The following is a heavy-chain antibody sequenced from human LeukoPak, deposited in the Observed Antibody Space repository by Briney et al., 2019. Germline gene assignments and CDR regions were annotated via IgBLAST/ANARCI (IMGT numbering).Heavy chain of an antibody. Sequence: SETLSLTCTVSGGSISSYYWSWIRQPPGKGLEWIGYIYYSGSTNYNPSLKSRVTISVDTSKNQFSLKLSSVTAADTAVYYCARHRGKHYYDSSGSLPLGMDVWGQGTTVTVSS. CDR1: GGSISSYY. J-gene: IGHJ6*02. V-gene: IGHV4-59*08. CDR2: IYYSGST. CDR3: ARHRGKHYYDSSGSLPLGMDV. D-gene: IGHD3-22*01.